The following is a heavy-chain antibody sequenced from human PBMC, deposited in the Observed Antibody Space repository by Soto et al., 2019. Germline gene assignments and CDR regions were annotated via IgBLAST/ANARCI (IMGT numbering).Heavy chain of an antibody. CDR2: IYPGDSDT. CDR1: GYSFTSYW. CDR3: ARHESIDMAAPYMDV. J-gene: IGHJ6*03. V-gene: IGHV5-51*01. D-gene: IGHD6-13*01. Sequence: PGESLKISCKGSGYSFTSYWIGWVRQMPGKGLEWMGIIYPGDSDTRYSPSFQGQVTISADKSISTAYLQWSSLKASDTAMYYFARHESIDMAAPYMDVWGKGTTVTVSS.